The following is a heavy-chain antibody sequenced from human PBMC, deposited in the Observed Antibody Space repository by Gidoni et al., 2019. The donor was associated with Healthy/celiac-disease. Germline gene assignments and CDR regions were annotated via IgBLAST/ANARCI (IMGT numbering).Heavy chain of an antibody. CDR1: GFTFGSYA. Sequence: EVQLLESGGGLVQPGGSLRLSCAASGFTFGSYAMSWVRQAPGKGLEWVSAISGSGGSTYYADSVKGRFTISRDNSKNTLYLQMNSLRAEDTAVYYCAKDWWGADYYDSSGLDYWGQGTLVTVSS. V-gene: IGHV3-23*01. J-gene: IGHJ4*02. CDR2: ISGSGGST. D-gene: IGHD3-22*01. CDR3: AKDWWGADYYDSSGLDY.